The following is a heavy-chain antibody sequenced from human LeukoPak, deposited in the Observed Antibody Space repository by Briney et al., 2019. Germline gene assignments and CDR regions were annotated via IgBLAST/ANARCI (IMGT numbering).Heavy chain of an antibody. D-gene: IGHD2-15*01. CDR1: GGTFSSYA. J-gene: IGHJ4*02. V-gene: IGHV1-69*04. CDR3: ARVYCSGGSCPTFFDY. CDR2: IIPILGIA. Sequence: SVKVSCKASGGTFSSYAISWVRQAPGQGLEWMGRIIPILGIANYAQKFQGRVTITADKSTSTAYMELSSLRSEDTAVYYCARVYCSGGSCPTFFDYWGQGTLVTVSS.